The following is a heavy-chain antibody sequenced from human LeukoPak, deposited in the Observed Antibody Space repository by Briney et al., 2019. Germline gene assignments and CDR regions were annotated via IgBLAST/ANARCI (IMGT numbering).Heavy chain of an antibody. CDR1: GGSINSYY. CDR2: IYYSGRT. J-gene: IGHJ5*02. V-gene: IGHV4-59*12. CDR3: ARTGGSCYLCGWFDP. Sequence: SETLSLTCTVSGGSINSYYWSWIRQPPGKGLEWIGYIYYSGRTNYNPFLRSRVTISVDRSRNQFSLELRSVTAADTAVYYCARTGGSCYLCGWFDPWGQGTLVTVSS. D-gene: IGHD2-15*01.